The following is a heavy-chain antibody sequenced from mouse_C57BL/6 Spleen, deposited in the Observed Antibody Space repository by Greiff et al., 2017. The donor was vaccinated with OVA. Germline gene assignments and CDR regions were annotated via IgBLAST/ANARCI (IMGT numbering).Heavy chain of an antibody. Sequence: QVQLQQPGTELVKPGASVKLSCKASGYTFTSYWMHWVKQRPGQGLEWIGNINPSNGGTNYNEKFKSKTTLTVDKSSSTAYMQLSSLTSEDSAVYDCALSTMVTRGTCMDYWGQGTSVTVSS. CDR1: GYTFTSYW. V-gene: IGHV1-53*01. CDR2: INPSNGGT. J-gene: IGHJ4*01. D-gene: IGHD2-2*01. CDR3: ALSTMVTRGTCMDY.